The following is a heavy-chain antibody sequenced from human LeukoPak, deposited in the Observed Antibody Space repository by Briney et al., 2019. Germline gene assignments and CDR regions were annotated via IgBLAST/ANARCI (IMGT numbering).Heavy chain of an antibody. D-gene: IGHD3-3*01. CDR1: GFTVSSNY. CDR2: IYSGGTT. Sequence: LPRVASGFTVSSNYMSWVREAPGKGLEWVSVIYSGGTTYYADSVKGRFTISRDNSKNTLYLQMNSLRAEDKAVYYCARPLTYYGFGSGYHSDGYMDVWGKGTTVTVSS. V-gene: IGHV3-66*04. J-gene: IGHJ6*03. CDR3: ARPLTYYGFGSGYHSDGYMDV.